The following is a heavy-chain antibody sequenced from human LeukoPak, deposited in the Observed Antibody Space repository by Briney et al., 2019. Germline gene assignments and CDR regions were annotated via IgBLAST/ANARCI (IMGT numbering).Heavy chain of an antibody. D-gene: IGHD6-13*01. V-gene: IGHV4-34*01. CDR3: ATDKGPYSGSWYPNWFDP. CDR1: GGSFSGYY. J-gene: IGHJ5*02. CDR2: INHSGST. Sequence: KPSETLSLTCAVYGGSFSGYYWSWIRQPPGKGLEWIGEINHSGSTNYNPSLKSRVTISVDTSKNQFSLKLSSVTAADTAKYYCATDKGPYSGSWYPNWFDPWGQGTLVTVSS.